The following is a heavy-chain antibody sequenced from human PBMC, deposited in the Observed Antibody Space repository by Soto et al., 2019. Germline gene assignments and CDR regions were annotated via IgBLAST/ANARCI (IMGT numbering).Heavy chain of an antibody. CDR3: ARPAAIYDLWSGYYGWAFDI. CDR1: GYTFTGYY. CDR2: INPNSGGT. D-gene: IGHD3-3*01. V-gene: IGHV1-2*02. J-gene: IGHJ3*02. Sequence: GASVKVSCKASGYTFTGYYMHWVRQAPGQGLEWMGWINPNSGGTNYAQKFQGRVTMTRDTSISTAYMELSRLRSDDTAVYYCARPAAIYDLWSGYYGWAFDIWGQGTMVTVSS.